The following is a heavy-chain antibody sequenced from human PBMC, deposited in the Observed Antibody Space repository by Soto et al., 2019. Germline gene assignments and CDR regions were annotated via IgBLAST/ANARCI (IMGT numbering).Heavy chain of an antibody. D-gene: IGHD3-3*01. Sequence: QITLKESGPTLVKPTQTLTLTCTFSGFSLSTSGVGVGWIRQPPGKALEWLALIYWDAAKRYSPCLNSSLAIIRDTSKHQVGLTLTIMDPVDTATYYCAHRKYDYWSEHSEACGIWGQGTMVTVSS. CDR3: AHRKYDYWSEHSEACGI. J-gene: IGHJ3*02. CDR2: IYWDAAK. CDR1: GFSLSTSGVG. V-gene: IGHV2-5*02.